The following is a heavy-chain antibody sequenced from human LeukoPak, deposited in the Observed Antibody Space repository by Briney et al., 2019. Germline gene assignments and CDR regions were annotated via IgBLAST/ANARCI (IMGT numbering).Heavy chain of an antibody. V-gene: IGHV3-21*01. D-gene: IGHD3-3*01. CDR1: GFTVSDNY. Sequence: PGGSLRLSCVASGFTVSDNYVTWVRQAPGKGLEWVSSISSSSSYIYYADSVKGRFTISRDNAKNSLYLQMNSLRAEDTAVYYCARAPSKYDFWSGYHYYYMDVWGKGTTVTVSS. CDR3: ARAPSKYDFWSGYHYYYMDV. J-gene: IGHJ6*03. CDR2: ISSSSSYI.